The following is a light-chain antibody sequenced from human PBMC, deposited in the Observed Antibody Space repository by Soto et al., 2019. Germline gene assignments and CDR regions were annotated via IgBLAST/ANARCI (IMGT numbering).Light chain of an antibody. CDR3: QQYGTSEII. V-gene: IGKV3-20*01. CDR2: DTS. CDR1: QSLTNSF. J-gene: IGKJ5*01. Sequence: VVLTQSTGTLSLSPGERATLSCRASQSLTNSFIAWYQQKPGQAPRLLIYDTSSRASGIPDRFSGSGSGTDFTLTISRLEPEDFAVFYCQQYGTSEIIFAQGTRLAI.